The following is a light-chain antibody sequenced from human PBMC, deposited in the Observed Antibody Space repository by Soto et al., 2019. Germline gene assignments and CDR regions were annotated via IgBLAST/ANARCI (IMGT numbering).Light chain of an antibody. CDR3: SSYTTSSNWV. CDR1: SSDVGSYNY. Sequence: QSALTQPASVSGSPGQSITISCTGTSSDVGSYNYVSWYQQHPGKVPKLIICEVTNRPPGVSNRFSGSKSGNTASLTISVLQTEDEADYYCSSYTTSSNWVFGGGTKLTVL. J-gene: IGLJ3*02. V-gene: IGLV2-14*01. CDR2: EVT.